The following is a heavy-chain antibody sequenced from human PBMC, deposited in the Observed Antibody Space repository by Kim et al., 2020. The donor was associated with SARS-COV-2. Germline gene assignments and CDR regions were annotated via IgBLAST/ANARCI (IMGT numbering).Heavy chain of an antibody. Sequence: RSSTIYYADSVKGRFTTPREKAKNSLYLQMNSLRAEDTAVYYCASLWGMDVWGQGTTVTVSS. J-gene: IGHJ6*02. CDR2: RSSTI. CDR3: ASLWGMDV. V-gene: IGHV3-48*01.